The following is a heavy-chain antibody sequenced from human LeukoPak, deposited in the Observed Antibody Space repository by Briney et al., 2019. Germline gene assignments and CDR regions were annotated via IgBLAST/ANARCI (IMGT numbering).Heavy chain of an antibody. CDR1: GFTSSSYG. V-gene: IGHV3-33*01. D-gene: IGHD2-2*01. CDR2: IWYDGSNK. CDR3: ARDLCSSTSCTLIDY. Sequence: GGSLRLSCAASGFTSSSYGMHWVRQAPGKGLEWVAVIWYDGSNKYYADSVKGRFTISRDNSKNTLYLQMNSLRAEDTAVYYCARDLCSSTSCTLIDYWGQGTLVTVSS. J-gene: IGHJ4*02.